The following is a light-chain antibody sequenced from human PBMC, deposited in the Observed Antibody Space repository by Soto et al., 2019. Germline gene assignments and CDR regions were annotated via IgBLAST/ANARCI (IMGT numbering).Light chain of an antibody. J-gene: IGLJ1*01. V-gene: IGLV2-14*01. CDR1: SSDVGAYNY. Sequence: QSVLTQPASVSGSRGQSVAISCTGTSSDVGAYNYISWYQQHPGKAPKLLLSEVSNRPSGVSDRFSGSKSGNTASLTISGLQAEDEADYYCTSLTTSFTYVFGTGTKLTVL. CDR3: TSLTTSFTYV. CDR2: EVS.